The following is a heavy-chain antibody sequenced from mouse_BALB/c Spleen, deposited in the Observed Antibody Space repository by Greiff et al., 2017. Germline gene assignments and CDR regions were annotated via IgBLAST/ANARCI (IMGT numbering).Heavy chain of an antibody. CDR1: GFNIKDTY. Sequence: AQLQQSGAELVKPGASVKLSCTASGFNIKDTYMHWVKQRPEQGLEWIGRIDPANGNTKYDPKFQGKATITADTSSNTAYLQLSSLTSEDTAVYYCARAVVEAMDYWGQGTSVTVSS. D-gene: IGHD1-1*01. V-gene: IGHV14-3*02. CDR3: ARAVVEAMDY. J-gene: IGHJ4*01. CDR2: IDPANGNT.